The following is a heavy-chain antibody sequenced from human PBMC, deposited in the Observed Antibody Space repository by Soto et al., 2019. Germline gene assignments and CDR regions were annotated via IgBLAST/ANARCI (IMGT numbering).Heavy chain of an antibody. Sequence: QVQLQQWGAGLLKPSETLSLTCAVYGGSFSGYYWSWIRQPPGKGLEWIGEINHSGSTNYNPSLKSLVTISVDTSKNQFSLKLSSVTAADTAVYYCARRPRYCSGGSCLYYFDYWGQGTLVTVSS. CDR2: INHSGST. D-gene: IGHD2-15*01. J-gene: IGHJ4*02. CDR3: ARRPRYCSGGSCLYYFDY. CDR1: GGSFSGYY. V-gene: IGHV4-34*01.